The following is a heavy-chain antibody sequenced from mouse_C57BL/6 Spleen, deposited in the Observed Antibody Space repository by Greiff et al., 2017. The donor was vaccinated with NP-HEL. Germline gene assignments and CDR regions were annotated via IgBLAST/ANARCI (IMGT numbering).Heavy chain of an antibody. J-gene: IGHJ3*01. CDR2: ISSGSSTI. CDR1: GFTFSDYG. Sequence: EVKVVESGGGLVKPGGSLKLSCAASGFTFSDYGMHWVRQAPEKGLEWVAYISSGSSTIYYADTVKGRFTISRDNAKNTMFLQMTSLRSEGTAMYYCARELGQAYWGQGTLVTVSA. V-gene: IGHV5-17*01. CDR3: ARELGQAY. D-gene: IGHD4-1*01.